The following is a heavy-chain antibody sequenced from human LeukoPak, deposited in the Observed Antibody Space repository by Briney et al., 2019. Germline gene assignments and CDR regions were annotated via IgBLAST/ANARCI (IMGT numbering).Heavy chain of an antibody. Sequence: SVKVSCKATGGTFSSYAISWVRQAPGQGLEWMGGIIPIFGTANYAQKFQGRVTITADESTSTAYMELSSLRSEDTAVYYCARVTIFGVVIRHYYGMDVWGQGTTVTVSS. D-gene: IGHD3-3*01. CDR3: ARVTIFGVVIRHYYGMDV. J-gene: IGHJ6*02. V-gene: IGHV1-69*13. CDR1: GGTFSSYA. CDR2: IIPIFGTA.